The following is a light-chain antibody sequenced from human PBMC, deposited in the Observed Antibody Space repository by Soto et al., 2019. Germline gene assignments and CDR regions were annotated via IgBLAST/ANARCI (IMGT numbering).Light chain of an antibody. J-gene: IGKJ4*01. V-gene: IGKV1-9*01. CDR3: QQLSSYPST. Sequence: IQFTQPPSSLSAAVGDRVTITFRSSQDSTKYLAWYQQKPGKAPNLLIYDASTLHSGVPSRFSGSGSGTDSTLTVSGLQTEDFATYYCQQLSSYPSTFGGGTKVDIK. CDR1: QDSTKY. CDR2: DAS.